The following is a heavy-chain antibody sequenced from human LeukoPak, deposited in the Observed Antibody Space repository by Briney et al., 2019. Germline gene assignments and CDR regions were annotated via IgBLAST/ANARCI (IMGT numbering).Heavy chain of an antibody. CDR1: GGTFSSYA. J-gene: IGHJ6*03. CDR2: IIPIFGTA. Sequence: SVKVSCKASGGTFSSYAISWVRQAPGQGLEWMGGIIPIFGTANYAQKFQGRVTITADKSTSTAYMELSSLRSEDTAVYYCARGADLSYYYYCYMDVWGKGTTVTVSS. V-gene: IGHV1-69*06. CDR3: ARGADLSYYYYCYMDV.